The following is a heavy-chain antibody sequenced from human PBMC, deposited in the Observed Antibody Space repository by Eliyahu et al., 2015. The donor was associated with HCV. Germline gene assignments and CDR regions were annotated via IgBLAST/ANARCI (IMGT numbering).Heavy chain of an antibody. CDR2: INKDGSTT. Sequence: EVHLVESGGGLVQPGGSLRLSCAGSGFTFSNYWMHWARQAPGKGLVWVSRINKDGSTTNYADSVKGRFTISRDNAKNTLYLEMNSLRVEDTAVYYCARDLNYNQADYWGQGTLVTVSS. D-gene: IGHD4-11*01. J-gene: IGHJ4*02. CDR3: ARDLNYNQADY. V-gene: IGHV3-74*01. CDR1: GFTFSNYW.